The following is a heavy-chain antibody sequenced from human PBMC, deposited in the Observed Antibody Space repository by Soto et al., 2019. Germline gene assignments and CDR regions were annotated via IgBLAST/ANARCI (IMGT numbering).Heavy chain of an antibody. CDR3: ARAIAARQWDFDY. Sequence: GGSLRLSCAASGFTFSSYSMNWVRQAPGKGLEWVSSISSSSSYIYYADSVKGRFTISRDNAKNSLYLQMNSLRAEDTAVYYCARAIAARQWDFDYWGQGTLVTVSS. CDR1: GFTFSSYS. V-gene: IGHV3-21*01. J-gene: IGHJ4*02. CDR2: ISSSSSYI. D-gene: IGHD6-6*01.